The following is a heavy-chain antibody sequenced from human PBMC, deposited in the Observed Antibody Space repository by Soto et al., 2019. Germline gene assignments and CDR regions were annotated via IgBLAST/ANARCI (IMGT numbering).Heavy chain of an antibody. CDR3: ARDIVVVVAATSAGMDV. CDR1: GFTFSSYG. J-gene: IGHJ6*02. D-gene: IGHD2-15*01. Sequence: GGSLRLSCAASGFTFSSYGMHWVRQAPGKGLEWVAVIWYDGSNKYYADSVKGRFTISRDNSKDTLYLQMNSLRAEDTAVYYCARDIVVVVAATSAGMDVCGQRTTVTVSS. CDR2: IWYDGSNK. V-gene: IGHV3-33*01.